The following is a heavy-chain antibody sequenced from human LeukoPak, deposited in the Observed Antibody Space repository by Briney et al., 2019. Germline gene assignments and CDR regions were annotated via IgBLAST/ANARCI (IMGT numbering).Heavy chain of an antibody. CDR3: TRELRGIASHYHGMDV. D-gene: IGHD6-6*01. V-gene: IGHV3-13*01. CDR1: GFSFSTYD. J-gene: IGHJ6*02. CDR2: LGTNGDS. Sequence: GGSLRLSCVASGFSFSTYDMYWVRQAAGRGLEWVSALGTNGDSYYLGSVKGRFTISRDDGKNSLYLQMNSLGVEDTAVYYCTRELRGIASHYHGMDVWGQGATVTVSS.